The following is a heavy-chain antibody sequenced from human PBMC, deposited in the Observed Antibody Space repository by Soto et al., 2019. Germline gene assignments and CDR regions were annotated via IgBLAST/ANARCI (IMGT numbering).Heavy chain of an antibody. CDR3: ARGNMDV. CDR2: VSHIDDNK. J-gene: IGHJ6*02. V-gene: IGHV3-30-3*01. Sequence: QVQLVESGGGVVQPGRSLRLSCAASGFTFNLFTFHWIRQAPGRGLEWVAVVSHIDDNKYYADSVKGRFTISRDNAKNTLYLQMNSLRPEDTALNYCARGNMDVWGRGTTVTVSS. CDR1: GFTFNLFT. D-gene: IGHD1-1*01.